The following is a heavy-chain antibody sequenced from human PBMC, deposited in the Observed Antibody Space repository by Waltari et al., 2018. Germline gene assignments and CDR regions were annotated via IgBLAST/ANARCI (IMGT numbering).Heavy chain of an antibody. J-gene: IGHJ6*02. CDR2: TSPGDSAT. CDR1: GYSFTSYW. D-gene: IGHD3-10*01. Sequence: EVKLVQSGAEVKKPGESLKISCKGSGYSFTSYWIGWVRQMPGKGLEWVGITSPGDSATRYSPSFQGQVTISADKSISTAYLQCSSLKASDTAMYYCATLSGTPYYYYGMDVWGQGTTVTVSS. CDR3: ATLSGTPYYYYGMDV. V-gene: IGHV5-51*01.